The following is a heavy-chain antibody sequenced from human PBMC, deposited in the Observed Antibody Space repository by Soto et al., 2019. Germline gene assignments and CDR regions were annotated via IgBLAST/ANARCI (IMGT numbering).Heavy chain of an antibody. J-gene: IGHJ6*02. D-gene: IGHD3-10*02. V-gene: IGHV1-69*12. CDR2: IIPILTTA. CDR3: AKYHMLSGMQV. CDR1: GGSFSSFS. Sequence: QVQLVQSGAEMKKPGSSVTVSCKASGGSFSSFSINWVRQAPGQGLEWMGGIIPILTTADYAQKFQDRVTITADVPTTTVYMTLRSLRSDDTAIYYCAKYHMLSGMQVWGQWTTVTVSS.